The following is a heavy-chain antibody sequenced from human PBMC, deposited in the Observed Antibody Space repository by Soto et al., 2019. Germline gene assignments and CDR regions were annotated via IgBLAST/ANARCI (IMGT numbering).Heavy chain of an antibody. Sequence: QVQLVESGGCVVQPGRSLRLSCAASGFTFSSDGMHWVRQAPCKGLEWVAVISYDGSNKYYADSVKGRFTISRDNSKNTLYLQMKSLRAEDTSVYYCAKSFGGDGIDIDYWGQGTLVTVSS. V-gene: IGHV3-30*18. CDR3: AKSFGGDGIDIDY. CDR2: ISYDGSNK. D-gene: IGHD3-16*01. J-gene: IGHJ4*02. CDR1: GFTFSSDG.